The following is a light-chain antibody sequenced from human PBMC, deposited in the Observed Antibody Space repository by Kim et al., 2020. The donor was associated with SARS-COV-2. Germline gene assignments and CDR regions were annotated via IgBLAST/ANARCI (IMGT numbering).Light chain of an antibody. CDR3: QQYYTSSIT. CDR1: QNIGTS. CDR2: EAS. Sequence: DTQMTQSPSTLSASVGDRVTVTCRASQNIGTSLVWYQQKPGKAPKLLISEASNLRNGVPSRFSGSGSGTDFTLTISSLQPDDFATYFCQQYYTSSITFGQGTKLEI. V-gene: IGKV1-5*03. J-gene: IGKJ2*01.